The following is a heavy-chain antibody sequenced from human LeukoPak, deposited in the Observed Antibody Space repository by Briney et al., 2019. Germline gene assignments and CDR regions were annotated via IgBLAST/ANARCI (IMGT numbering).Heavy chain of an antibody. V-gene: IGHV4-59*01. J-gene: IGHJ4*02. CDR3: ARGLVALDY. Sequence: SETLSLTCTVSGGSIGTYYWSWIRQPPGKGLEWIGYIYYNGYTDYNPSLKSRVTISLHTSKNQFSLKLSSVNAADTAVYYCARGLVALDYWGQGTLVTVSS. CDR2: IYYNGYT. CDR1: GGSIGTYY. D-gene: IGHD2-15*01.